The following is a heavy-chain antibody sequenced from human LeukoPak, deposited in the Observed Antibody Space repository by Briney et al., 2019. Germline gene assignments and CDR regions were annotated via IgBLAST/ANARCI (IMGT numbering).Heavy chain of an antibody. D-gene: IGHD3-10*01. CDR1: GYTFTSYG. CDR2: ISAYNGNT. Sequence: GASVKVSCKASGYTFTSYGISWVRQAPGQGLEWMGWISAYNGNTNYAQKLQGRVTITADESTSTAYMELSSLRSEDTAVYYCAREVLLWFGETPQDYYYYYGMDVWGQGTTVTVSS. J-gene: IGHJ6*02. V-gene: IGHV1-18*01. CDR3: AREVLLWFGETPQDYYYYYGMDV.